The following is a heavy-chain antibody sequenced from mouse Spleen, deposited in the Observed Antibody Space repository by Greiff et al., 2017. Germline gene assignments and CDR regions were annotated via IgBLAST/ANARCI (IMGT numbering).Heavy chain of an antibody. CDR3: AREKITTAFAY. Sequence: QVQLKESGAELVKPGASVKISCKASGYAFSSSWMNWVKQRPGKGLEWIGRIYPGDGDTNYNGKFKGKATLTADKSSSTAYMQLSSLTSEDSAVYFCAREKITTAFAYWGQGTLVTVSA. CDR2: IYPGDGDT. CDR1: GYAFSSSW. V-gene: IGHV1-82*01. J-gene: IGHJ3*01. D-gene: IGHD1-2*01.